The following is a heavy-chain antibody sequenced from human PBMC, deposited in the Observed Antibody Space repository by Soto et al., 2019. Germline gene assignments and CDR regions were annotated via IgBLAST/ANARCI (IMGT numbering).Heavy chain of an antibody. J-gene: IGHJ5*02. Sequence: QITLKKSGPTLVQPTQTLTLTCTFSGFSLSTSGVGVGWIRQPPGKALEWLALIYWDDDKRYSPSLKSRLTITKDTSKNQVVLTMTNMDPVDTVTYYCAHSDPGVDPGDWFDPWGQGTLVTVSS. CDR2: IYWDDDK. V-gene: IGHV2-5*02. CDR1: GFSLSTSGVG. CDR3: AHSDPGVDPGDWFDP. D-gene: IGHD5-12*01.